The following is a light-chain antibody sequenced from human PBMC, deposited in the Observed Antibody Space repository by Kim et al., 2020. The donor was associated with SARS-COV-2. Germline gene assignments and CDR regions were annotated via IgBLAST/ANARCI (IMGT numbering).Light chain of an antibody. CDR1: SGSIGRNY. CDR2: EDN. Sequence: KTVSISVTRSSGSIGRNYVQWYQQRPGCSPTTVIYEDNQRPSGVPDRVSGSIDNSSNSASLTISGLKTEDEADYYSQSYDRSNHLAFGGGSQLTVL. CDR3: QSYDRSNHLA. V-gene: IGLV6-57*01. J-gene: IGLJ2*01.